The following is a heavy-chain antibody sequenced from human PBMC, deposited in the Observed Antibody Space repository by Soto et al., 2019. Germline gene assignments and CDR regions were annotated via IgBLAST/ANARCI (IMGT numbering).Heavy chain of an antibody. CDR2: NYYSGST. Sequence: QVQLQESGPGLVKPSETLSLTCTVSNDSISTYYWTWIRQPPGKGLEWIGFNYYSGSTNYNPSLQSRVNISVDTCNNQFSLKMNSVTAADAAVYYCARPGRDWGALHYWGQGTLVTVSS. CDR1: NDSISTYY. J-gene: IGHJ4*02. V-gene: IGHV4-59*08. D-gene: IGHD7-27*01. CDR3: ARPGRDWGALHY.